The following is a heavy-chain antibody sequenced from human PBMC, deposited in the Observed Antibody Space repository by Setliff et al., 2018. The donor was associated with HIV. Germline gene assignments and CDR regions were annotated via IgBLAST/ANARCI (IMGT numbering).Heavy chain of an antibody. D-gene: IGHD3-9*01. CDR1: GYTFSSYT. CDR2: INCGNGKS. Sequence: ASVKVSCKASGYTFSSYTMHWVRQAPGQGLEWMGWINCGNGKSKYSQKFQDRVTFTRATSASSAYMDLSSLRSEDSAVYYCVRGDDILTGYFRPYFFDYWGQGTLVTVSS. J-gene: IGHJ4*02. CDR3: VRGDDILTGYFRPYFFDY. V-gene: IGHV1-3*01.